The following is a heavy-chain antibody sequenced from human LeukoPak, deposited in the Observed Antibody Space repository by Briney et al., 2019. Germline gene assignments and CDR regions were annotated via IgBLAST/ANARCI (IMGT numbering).Heavy chain of an antibody. CDR2: INHSGST. V-gene: IGHV4-34*01. CDR1: GGSFSGYY. Sequence: PSETLSLTCAVYGGSFSGYYWSWIRQPPGKGLEWIGEINHSGSTNYNPSLKSRVTISVDTSKNQFSLKLSSVTAADTAVYYCARGPYPPLAEYFQHWGQGTLVTVSS. J-gene: IGHJ1*01. CDR3: ARGPYPPLAEYFQH.